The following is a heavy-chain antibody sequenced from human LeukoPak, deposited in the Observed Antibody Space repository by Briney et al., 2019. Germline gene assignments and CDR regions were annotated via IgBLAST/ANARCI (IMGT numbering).Heavy chain of an antibody. V-gene: IGHV3-21*01. D-gene: IGHD4-11*01. J-gene: IGHJ3*02. CDR2: ISSSSSYI. CDR1: GFTFSSYS. CDR3: ARIHSNYPFDI. Sequence: PGGSLRLSCAASGFTFSSYSMNWVRQAPGKGLEWVSSISSSSSYIYYADSEKGQFTISRDNTKNPLYLQMNILRSEDTAVYYCARIHSNYPFDIWGQGTMVTVSS.